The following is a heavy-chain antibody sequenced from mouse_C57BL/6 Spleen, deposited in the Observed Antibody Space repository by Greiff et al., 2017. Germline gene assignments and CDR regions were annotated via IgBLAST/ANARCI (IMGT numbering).Heavy chain of an antibody. J-gene: IGHJ4*01. CDR2: ISSGSSTT. D-gene: IGHD1-1*01. CDR3: ARGTTVVATLAMDY. Sequence: EVMLVESGGGLVKPGGSLKLSCAASGFTFSDYGMHWVRQAPEKGLEWVAYISSGSSTTYYADTVKGRFTISIDNAKNTLFLQMTSLRSEDTAMYYCARGTTVVATLAMDYWGQGTSVTVSS. V-gene: IGHV5-17*01. CDR1: GFTFSDYG.